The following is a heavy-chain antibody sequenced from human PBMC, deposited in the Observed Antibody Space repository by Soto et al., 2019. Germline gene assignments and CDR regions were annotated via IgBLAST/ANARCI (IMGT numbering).Heavy chain of an antibody. CDR3: ARVKIWFGELSFDY. D-gene: IGHD3-10*01. CDR2: IYYSGST. J-gene: IGHJ4*02. CDR1: GGSVSSGSYY. Sequence: WETLSLTCTISGGSVSSGSYYWSWIRQPPGKGLEWIGYIYYSGSTNYNPSLKSRVTISVDTSKNQFSLKLSSVTAADTAVYYCARVKIWFGELSFDYWGQGTLVTVSS. V-gene: IGHV4-61*01.